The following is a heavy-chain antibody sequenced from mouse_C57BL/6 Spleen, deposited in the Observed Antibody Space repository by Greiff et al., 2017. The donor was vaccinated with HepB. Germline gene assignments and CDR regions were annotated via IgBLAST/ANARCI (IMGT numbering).Heavy chain of an antibody. D-gene: IGHD2-4*01. Sequence: QVQLQQPGAELVRPGTSVKLSCKASGYTFTSYWMHWVKQRPGQGLEWIGVIDPSDSYTNYNQKFKGKATLTVDTSSSTAYMQLSSLTSEDSAVYYCARGEYDGYAMDYWGQGTSVTVSS. CDR3: ARGEYDGYAMDY. CDR2: IDPSDSYT. J-gene: IGHJ4*01. CDR1: GYTFTSYW. V-gene: IGHV1-59*01.